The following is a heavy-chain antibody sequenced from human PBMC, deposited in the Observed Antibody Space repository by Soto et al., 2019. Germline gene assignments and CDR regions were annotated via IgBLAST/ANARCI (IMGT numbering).Heavy chain of an antibody. CDR2: ISAYNGNT. Sequence: ASVKVSCKASGYTFIGYGISWVRQAPGQGPEWMGWISAYNGNTNYAQKVQGRVTMTTDTPTRTAYMELSSLRSDDTAVYYCVREGERRMGYLSLAYGRQGTLVT. CDR3: VREGERRMGYLSLAY. D-gene: IGHD3-16*01. CDR1: GYTFIGYG. J-gene: IGHJ4*02. V-gene: IGHV1-18*01.